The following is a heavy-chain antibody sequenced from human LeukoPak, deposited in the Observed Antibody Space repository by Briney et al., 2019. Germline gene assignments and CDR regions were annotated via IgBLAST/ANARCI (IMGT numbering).Heavy chain of an antibody. V-gene: IGHV4-39*07. D-gene: IGHD4-17*01. CDR3: ARKRAVTINWFDP. Sequence: SETLSLTCTVSGVSISSSNSYWGWIRQPPGKGLEWIGSIYYSGNTYYNASLKSQVSISIDTPKNQFSLKLSSVTAADTAVYYCARKRAVTINWFDPWGQGTLVTVSS. J-gene: IGHJ5*02. CDR1: GVSISSSNSY. CDR2: IYYSGNT.